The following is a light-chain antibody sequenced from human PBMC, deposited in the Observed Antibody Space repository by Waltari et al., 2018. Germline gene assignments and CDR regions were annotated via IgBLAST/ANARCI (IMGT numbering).Light chain of an antibody. CDR3: HQYYSNRMWT. V-gene: IGKV4-1*01. Sequence: DIVMTQSPDSLAVSLGERATINGKSSQSVLYSSNNRNYLAWYQQKPGQPPKMLIYWASTRESGVPDRFSGSGSGTDFTLTISSLQAEDVAVYYCHQYYSNRMWTFGQGTKVEIK. CDR2: WAS. J-gene: IGKJ1*01. CDR1: QSVLYSSNNRNY.